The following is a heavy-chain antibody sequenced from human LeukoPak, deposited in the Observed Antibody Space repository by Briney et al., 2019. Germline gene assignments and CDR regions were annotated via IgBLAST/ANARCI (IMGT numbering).Heavy chain of an antibody. Sequence: RASVKVSCKASGYTFTSYDINWVRQATGQGLEWMGIINPSGGSTSYAQKFQGRVTMTRDTSTSTVYMELSSLRSEDTAVYYCARDPRRVRGVIINPYYYYYYMDVWGKGTTVTISS. CDR2: INPSGGST. CDR3: ARDPRRVRGVIINPYYYYYYMDV. J-gene: IGHJ6*03. D-gene: IGHD3-10*01. CDR1: GYTFTSYD. V-gene: IGHV1-46*01.